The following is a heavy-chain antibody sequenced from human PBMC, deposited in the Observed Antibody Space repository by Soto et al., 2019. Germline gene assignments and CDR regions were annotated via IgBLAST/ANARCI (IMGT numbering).Heavy chain of an antibody. CDR2: ISYDGSNK. J-gene: IGHJ3*02. CDR3: ARALSSSWLEAFDI. CDR1: GFTFSSYA. Sequence: GGSLRLSCAASGFTFSSYAMHWVRQAPGKGLEWVAVISYDGSNKYYADSVKGRFTISRDNSKNTLYLQMNSLRAEDTAVYYCARALSSSWLEAFDIWGQGTMVTV. V-gene: IGHV3-30-3*01. D-gene: IGHD6-13*01.